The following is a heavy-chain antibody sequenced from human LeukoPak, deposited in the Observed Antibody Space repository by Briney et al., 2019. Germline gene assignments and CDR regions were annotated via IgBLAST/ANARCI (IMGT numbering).Heavy chain of an antibody. CDR3: ARSNGYGLVGI. V-gene: IGHV4-39*07. CDR1: GDSVSSSTYY. CDR2: ISYSGST. J-gene: IGHJ3*02. Sequence: SETLSLTCTVSGDSVSSSTYYWGWIRQPPGKGLEWIGSISYSGSTYYNPSLKSRVIIIIDTPKNHFSLTLSSVTAADTAVYYCARSNGYGLVGIWGQGTMVTISS. D-gene: IGHD3-10*01.